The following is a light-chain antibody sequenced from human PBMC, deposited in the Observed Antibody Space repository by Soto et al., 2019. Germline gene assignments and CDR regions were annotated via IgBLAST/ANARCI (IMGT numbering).Light chain of an antibody. CDR1: QSVSSY. V-gene: IGKV3-11*01. Sequence: EIVLTQSPATLSLSPGERATLSCRASQSVSSYLAWYQQKPGQAPRLLIYDASNRATGIPARFSGSGSGTDFTLTISSLEPEDFAVYYCQQRSNWALTVGGWTKVEIK. CDR2: DAS. CDR3: QQRSNWALT. J-gene: IGKJ4*01.